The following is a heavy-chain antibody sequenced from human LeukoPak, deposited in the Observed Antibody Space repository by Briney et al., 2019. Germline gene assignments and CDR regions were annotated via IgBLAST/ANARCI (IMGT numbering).Heavy chain of an antibody. CDR2: IKQDGSEK. CDR3: ARQTAVAGTFDY. CDR1: GFTFSSXX. J-gene: IGHJ4*02. V-gene: IGHV3-7*01. D-gene: IGHD6-19*01. Sequence: XAXSGFTFSSXXXXWVRQXPGKXXXXGANIKQDGSEKYYVDSVKGRFTISRDNAKNSLYLQMNSLRAEDTAVYYCARQTAVAGTFDYWGQGTLVTVSS.